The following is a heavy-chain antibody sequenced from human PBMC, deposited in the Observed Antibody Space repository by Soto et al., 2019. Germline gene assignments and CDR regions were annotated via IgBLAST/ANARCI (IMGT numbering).Heavy chain of an antibody. V-gene: IGHV1-69*13. J-gene: IGHJ4*02. D-gene: IGHD1-7*01. CDR2: IIPIFGTA. CDR3: ASRGGTGTTHGFDY. CDR1: GGTFSSYA. Sequence: GASVKVSCKASGGTFSSYAISWVRQAPGQGLEWMGGIIPIFGTANYAQKFQGRVTITADESTSTAYMELSSLRSEDTAVYYCASRGGTGTTHGFDYWGQGTLVTVSS.